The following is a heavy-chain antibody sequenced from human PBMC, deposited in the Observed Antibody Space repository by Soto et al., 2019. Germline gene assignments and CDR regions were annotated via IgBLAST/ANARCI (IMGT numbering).Heavy chain of an antibody. CDR3: ARDPGCTSTSCYTGVLDY. CDR2: TSTSGRIM. CDR1: GFPFNIYE. D-gene: IGHD2-2*02. Sequence: GGSLRLSCAASGFPFNIYEMNWVRQAPGKGLEWVSFTSTSGRIMYYADSVKGRFTISRDNAKNSLFLQMNSLRAEDTAVYYCARDPGCTSTSCYTGVLDYWGQGTLVIFS. V-gene: IGHV3-48*03. J-gene: IGHJ4*02.